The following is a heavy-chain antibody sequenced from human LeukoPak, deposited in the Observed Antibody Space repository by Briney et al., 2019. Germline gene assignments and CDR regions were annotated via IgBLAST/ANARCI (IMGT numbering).Heavy chain of an antibody. J-gene: IGHJ4*02. CDR1: GGSISSSSYY. D-gene: IGHD6-13*01. V-gene: IGHV4-39*01. CDR2: IYYSGST. Sequence: SETLSLTCTVSGGSISSSSYYWGWIRQPPGKGLEWIGSIYYSGSTYHNPSLKSRVTISVDTSKNQFSLKLSSVTAADTAVYYCARLIAAGGTRYFDYWGQGTLVTVSS. CDR3: ARLIAAGGTRYFDY.